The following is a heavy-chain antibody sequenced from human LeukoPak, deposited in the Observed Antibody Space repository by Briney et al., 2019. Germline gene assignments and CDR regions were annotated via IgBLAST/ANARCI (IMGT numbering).Heavy chain of an antibody. V-gene: IGHV3-33*01. Sequence: GGSLRLSCAASGFTFSSYGMHWVRQAPGKGLEWVAVIWYDGSNKYYADSVKGRFTISRDNSKNTLYLQMNSLRAEDTAVYYCAREGSAPCMDVWGQGTTDTVSS. J-gene: IGHJ6*02. CDR2: IWYDGSNK. D-gene: IGHD3-10*01. CDR3: AREGSAPCMDV. CDR1: GFTFSSYG.